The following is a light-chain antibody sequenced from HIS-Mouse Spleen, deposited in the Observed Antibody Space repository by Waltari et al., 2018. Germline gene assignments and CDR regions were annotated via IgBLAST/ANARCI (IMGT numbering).Light chain of an antibody. CDR2: EGS. V-gene: IGLV2-23*01. J-gene: IGLJ2*01. CDR3: CSYAGSSTV. CDR1: SSDVGSYKL. Sequence: QSALTQPASVSGSPGQSITISCTGTSSDVGSYKLVSWYQQHPGKAPKLSIYEGSKRPSGVSNRFSGSKSGNTASLTISGLQAEDEADYYCCSYAGSSTVFGGGTKLTVL.